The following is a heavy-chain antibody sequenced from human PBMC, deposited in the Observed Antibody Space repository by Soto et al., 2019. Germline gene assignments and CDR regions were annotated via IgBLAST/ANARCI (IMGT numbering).Heavy chain of an antibody. CDR2: INAGNGNT. D-gene: IGHD6-13*01. CDR1: GYTFTSYA. J-gene: IGHJ4*02. Sequence: QVQLVQPGAEVKKPGASVKVSCKASGYTFTSYAMHWVRQAPGQRLEWMGWINAGNGNTKYSQKFQGRVTITRDTSASTAYMELSSLRSEDTAVYYCARSIAAAGRFDYWGQGTLVTVSS. CDR3: ARSIAAAGRFDY. V-gene: IGHV1-3*01.